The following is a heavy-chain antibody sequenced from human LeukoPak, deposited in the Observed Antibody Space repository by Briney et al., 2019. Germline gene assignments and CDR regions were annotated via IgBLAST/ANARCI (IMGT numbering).Heavy chain of an antibody. Sequence: GGSLRLSCAASGFTFSSYSMNWVRQAPGKGLEWVSYISSSSSTIYYADSVKGRFTISRDNAKNSLYLQMNSLRAEDTAVYYCATHDSSGYYCFFYWGQGTLVTVSS. V-gene: IGHV3-48*01. J-gene: IGHJ4*02. CDR3: ATHDSSGYYCFFY. CDR2: ISSSSSTI. CDR1: GFTFSSYS. D-gene: IGHD3-22*01.